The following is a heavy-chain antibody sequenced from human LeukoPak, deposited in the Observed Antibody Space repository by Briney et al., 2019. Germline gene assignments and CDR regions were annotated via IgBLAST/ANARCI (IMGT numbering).Heavy chain of an antibody. J-gene: IGHJ5*02. Sequence: PGGSLRLSCAASGFTFSSYSMNWVRQAPGKGLEWVSSISSSSSYIYYADSVKGRFTISRDNAKNSLYLQMNSLRAEDTAVYYCARAPRTLRYFDWSPPNWFDPWGQETLVTVSS. CDR1: GFTFSSYS. D-gene: IGHD3-9*01. CDR2: ISSSSSYI. CDR3: ARAPRTLRYFDWSPPNWFDP. V-gene: IGHV3-21*01.